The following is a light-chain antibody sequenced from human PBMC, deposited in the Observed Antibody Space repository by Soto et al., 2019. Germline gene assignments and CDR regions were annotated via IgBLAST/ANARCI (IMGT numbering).Light chain of an antibody. CDR2: EVT. J-gene: IGLJ2*01. CDR1: SANIAKNY. CDR3: SSYGGTNNVV. V-gene: IGLV2-8*01. Sequence: QSVLTQPPSVSAAPGQKVAISCSGSSANIAKNYVSWYQHHPGKAPKVVIYEVTKRPSGVPDRFSGSQSGNTASLTVSGLQAEDEADYYCSSYGGTNNVVFGGGTKLTVL.